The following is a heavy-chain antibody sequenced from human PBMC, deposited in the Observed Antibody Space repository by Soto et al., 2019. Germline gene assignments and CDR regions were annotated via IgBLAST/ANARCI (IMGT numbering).Heavy chain of an antibody. J-gene: IGHJ6*02. CDR2: IIPIFGTA. D-gene: IGHD2-21*01. V-gene: IGHV1-69*13. Sequence: SVKVSCKASGGTFSSYAISWVRQAPGQGLEWMGGIIPIFGTANYAQKFQGRVTITADESTSTAYMELSSLRSEDTAVYYCARDSALLAGDKIGFPLGYYYGMDVWGQGTTVTVSS. CDR1: GGTFSSYA. CDR3: ARDSALLAGDKIGFPLGYYYGMDV.